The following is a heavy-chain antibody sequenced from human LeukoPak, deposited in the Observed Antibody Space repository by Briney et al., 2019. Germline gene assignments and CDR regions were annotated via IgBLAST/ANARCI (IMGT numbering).Heavy chain of an antibody. CDR3: ARGDDFWSGYNDAFDI. Sequence: SQTLSLTCAISGDSVSSNSAAWNWIRQSPSRGLEWLGRTYYRSKWYNDYAVSVKNRITINPDTSKNQFSLQLNSVTPEDTAVYYCARGDDFWSGYNDAFDIWGQGTMVTVSS. V-gene: IGHV6-1*01. D-gene: IGHD3-3*01. J-gene: IGHJ3*02. CDR2: TYYRSKWYN. CDR1: GDSVSSNSAA.